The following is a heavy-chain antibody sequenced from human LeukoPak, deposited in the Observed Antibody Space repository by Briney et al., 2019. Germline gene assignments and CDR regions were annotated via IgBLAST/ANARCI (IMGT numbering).Heavy chain of an antibody. V-gene: IGHV1-18*04. D-gene: IGHD3-3*01. Sequence: APLKISCKAPGFTFTNNGIRWARQASGHRLQMIRWISVYNGNTIYAQEIQRRVPITTDTYKRTNYMELRSQRSEDSAVYYCARDRRYDDFWRGFRDYWGQGALVTVAS. CDR1: GFTFTNNG. CDR3: ARDRRYDDFWRGFRDY. CDR2: ISVYNGNT. J-gene: IGHJ4*02.